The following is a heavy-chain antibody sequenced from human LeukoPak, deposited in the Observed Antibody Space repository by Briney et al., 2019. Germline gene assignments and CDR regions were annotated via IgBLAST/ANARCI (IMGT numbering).Heavy chain of an antibody. J-gene: IGHJ6*03. Sequence: PSETLSLTCTVSGGSISSGGYYWSWIRQPPGKGLEWIGYIYHSGSTYYNPSLKSRVTISVDRSKNQFSLKLSSVTAADTAVYYCARDHAAYYYYYYMDVWGKGTTVTVSS. V-gene: IGHV4-30-2*01. CDR1: GGSISSGGYY. D-gene: IGHD6-13*01. CDR3: ARDHAAYYYYYYMDV. CDR2: IYHSGST.